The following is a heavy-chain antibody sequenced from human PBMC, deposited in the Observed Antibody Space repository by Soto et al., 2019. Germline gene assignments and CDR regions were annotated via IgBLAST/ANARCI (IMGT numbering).Heavy chain of an antibody. V-gene: IGHV4-59*01. Sequence: SETLSLTCTVSGGSISSYYWSWIRQPPGKGLEWIGYIYYSGSTNYNPSLKSRVTISVDTSKNQFSLKLSSVTAADTAVYYCAGTLAVADLPHGGLWWFDPWGQGTLVTVS. CDR2: IYYSGST. CDR1: GGSISSYY. CDR3: AGTLAVADLPHGGLWWFDP. J-gene: IGHJ5*02. D-gene: IGHD6-19*01.